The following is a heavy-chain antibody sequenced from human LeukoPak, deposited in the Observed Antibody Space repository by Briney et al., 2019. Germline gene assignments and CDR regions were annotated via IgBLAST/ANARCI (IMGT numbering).Heavy chain of an antibody. CDR3: ARAGDSWYFDY. D-gene: IGHD3-10*01. Sequence: SETLSLTCTVSGGSISSGGYYWSWIRQHPGKGLEWIGYIYYSGSTYYNPSLKSRVTISVDTSKNQFSLKLRSVTAADMAVYYCARAGDSWYFDYWGQGTLVTVSS. CDR1: GGSISSGGYY. V-gene: IGHV4-31*03. CDR2: IYYSGST. J-gene: IGHJ4*02.